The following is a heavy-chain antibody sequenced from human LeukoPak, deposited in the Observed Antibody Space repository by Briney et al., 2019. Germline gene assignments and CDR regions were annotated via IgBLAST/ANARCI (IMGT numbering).Heavy chain of an antibody. CDR1: GFTFNSYE. CDR3: ARDRSKLYFGDLLPGYMDV. D-gene: IGHD3-10*01. V-gene: IGHV3-48*03. CDR2: MSPSGSTI. J-gene: IGHJ6*03. Sequence: PGGSLRLSCAASGFTFNSYEMNWVRQAPGKGLEWVSYMSPSGSTIYYADSVKGRFTVSRDNAKNSLYLQMNSLRAEDTAVYYCARDRSKLYFGDLLPGYMDVWGKGTTVTISS.